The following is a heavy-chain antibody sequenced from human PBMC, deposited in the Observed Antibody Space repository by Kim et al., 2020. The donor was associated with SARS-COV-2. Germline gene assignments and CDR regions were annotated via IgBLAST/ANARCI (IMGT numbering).Heavy chain of an antibody. J-gene: IGHJ6*01. CDR3: AKVISSRWRPLGGMDV. V-gene: IGHV3-9*01. Sequence: GGSLRLSCAASGFTFDDYAMHWVRQAPGKGLEWVSGICCNSGSIGYADSVKGRFTISRDNSKNSLYLQMNSLRAEDTALYYCAKVISSRWRPLGGMDVWG. CDR1: GFTFDDYA. CDR2: ICCNSGSI. D-gene: IGHD6-13*01.